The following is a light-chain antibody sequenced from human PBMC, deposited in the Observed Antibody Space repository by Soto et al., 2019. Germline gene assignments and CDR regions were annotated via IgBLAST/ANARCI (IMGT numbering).Light chain of an antibody. V-gene: IGLV7-46*01. CDR3: LLSYSGARP. CDR1: TGAVTSGHY. Sequence: QAVVTQEPSLTVSPGGTVTLTCGSSTGAVTSGHYPYWFQQKPGQAPRTLIYDTSNKHSWTPARFSGSLLGGKAALTLSGAQPEDEADYSCLLSYSGARPFGGVTKVTVL. CDR2: DTS. J-gene: IGLJ2*01.